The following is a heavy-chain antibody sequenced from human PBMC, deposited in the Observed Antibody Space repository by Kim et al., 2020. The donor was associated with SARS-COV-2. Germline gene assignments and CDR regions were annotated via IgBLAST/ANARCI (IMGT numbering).Heavy chain of an antibody. Sequence: GGSLRLSCAASGFTFSDHYMDWVRQAPGKGLEWVGRTRNKANSYTTEYAASVKGRFTISRDDSKNSLYLQMNSLKTEDTAVYYCARILRRGWLRGAFDIWGQGTMGTVSS. D-gene: IGHD5-18*01. CDR2: TRNKANSYTT. CDR1: GFTFSDHY. V-gene: IGHV3-72*01. J-gene: IGHJ3*02. CDR3: ARILRRGWLRGAFDI.